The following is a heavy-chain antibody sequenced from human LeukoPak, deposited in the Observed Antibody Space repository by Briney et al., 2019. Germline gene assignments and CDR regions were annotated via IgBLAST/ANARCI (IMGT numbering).Heavy chain of an antibody. D-gene: IGHD3-10*01. V-gene: IGHV1-18*01. CDR3: ARDEGTDWFGEFSDY. CDR1: GYTFTSYG. J-gene: IGHJ4*02. Sequence: GASVKVSCKASGYTFTSYGISWVREAPGQGLEWMGWISAYNGNTNYAQQLLGRVTMTTDTSTSTAYMELRSLRSDDTAVYYCARDEGTDWFGEFSDYWGQGTLVTVSS. CDR2: ISAYNGNT.